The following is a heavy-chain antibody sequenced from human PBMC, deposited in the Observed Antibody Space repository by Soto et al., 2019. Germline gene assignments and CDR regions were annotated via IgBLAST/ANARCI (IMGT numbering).Heavy chain of an antibody. Sequence: PSETLSLTCAVYGWSFSGYYWTWIRQPPGTGLEWIGEINHSGSTNYNPSLKSRVTISVDTSKNQFSLKLTSVTAADTAVYYCARDKITGLFDYWGQGTQVTVSS. CDR3: ARDKITGLFDY. J-gene: IGHJ4*02. V-gene: IGHV4-34*01. CDR2: INHSGST. D-gene: IGHD2-8*02. CDR1: GWSFSGYY.